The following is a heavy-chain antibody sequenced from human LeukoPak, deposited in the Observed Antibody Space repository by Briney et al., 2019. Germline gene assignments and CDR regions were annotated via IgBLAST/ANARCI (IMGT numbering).Heavy chain of an antibody. D-gene: IGHD1-1*01. J-gene: IGHJ4*02. Sequence: QPGGSLRLSCAASGFTFSIYAMSWVRQAPGKGLEWVSSISGSGGTTYYADSVKGRFTISRDNSKNTLYLQMNSLRAEDTAVYYCAEDKSSSWRVSDYWGQGTLVTVSS. CDR3: AEDKSSSWRVSDY. CDR2: ISGSGGTT. V-gene: IGHV3-23*01. CDR1: GFTFSIYA.